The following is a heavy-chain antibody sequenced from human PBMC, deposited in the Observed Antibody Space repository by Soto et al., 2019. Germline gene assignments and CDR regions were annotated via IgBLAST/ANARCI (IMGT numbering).Heavy chain of an antibody. Sequence: GASVKVSCKASGGTFSSYTISWVRQAPGQGLEWMGRIIPILGIANYAQKFQGRVTITADKSTSTAYMELSSLRSEDTAVYYCAKDRYRSTVVNEMYMDRWGQGTLVTVS. V-gene: IGHV1-69*04. J-gene: IGHJ4*02. CDR2: IIPILGIA. D-gene: IGHD2-15*01. CDR1: GGTFSSYT. CDR3: AKDRYRSTVVNEMYMDR.